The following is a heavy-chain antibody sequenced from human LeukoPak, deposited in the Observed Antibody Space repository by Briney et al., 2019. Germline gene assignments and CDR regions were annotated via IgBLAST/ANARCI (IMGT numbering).Heavy chain of an antibody. CDR2: ISWNSGSI. V-gene: IGHV3-9*01. D-gene: IGHD5-12*01. J-gene: IGHJ6*02. CDR1: GFTFDDYA. Sequence: GRSLRLSCAAPGFTFDDYAMHWVRQAPGKGLEWVSGISWNSGSIGYADSVKGRFTISRDNAKNSLYLQMNSLRAEDTALYYCAKDRGGPYYYYGMDVWGQGTTVTVSS. CDR3: AKDRGGPYYYYGMDV.